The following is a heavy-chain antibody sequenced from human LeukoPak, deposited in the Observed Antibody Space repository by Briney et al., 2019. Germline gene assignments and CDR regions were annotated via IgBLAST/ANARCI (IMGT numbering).Heavy chain of an antibody. D-gene: IGHD3-22*01. CDR2: ISGSGGST. CDR1: GFTFSSYA. J-gene: IGHJ4*02. V-gene: IGHV3-23*01. CDR3: ASWDYYDSSGYYSFDY. Sequence: GGSLRLSCAASGFTFSSYAMHWVRQAPGKGLEWVSAISGSGGSTYYADSVKGRFTISRDNSKNTLYLQMNSLRAEDTAVYYCASWDYYDSSGYYSFDYWGQGTLVTVSS.